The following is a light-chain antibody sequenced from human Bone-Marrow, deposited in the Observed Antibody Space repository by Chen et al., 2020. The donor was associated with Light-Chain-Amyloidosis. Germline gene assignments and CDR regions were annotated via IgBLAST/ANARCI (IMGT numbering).Light chain of an antibody. CDR2: DDS. V-gene: IGLV3-21*02. CDR1: NIGSTS. J-gene: IGLJ3*02. CDR3: QVWDRSSDRPV. Sequence: YVLTQPSSVSVAPGQTATIACGGNNIGSTSVHWYQQTPGQAPLLVVYDDSDRPSGIPERFSGSNSGNTATLTISRVEAGDEADYYCQVWDRSSDRPVFGGGTKLTVL.